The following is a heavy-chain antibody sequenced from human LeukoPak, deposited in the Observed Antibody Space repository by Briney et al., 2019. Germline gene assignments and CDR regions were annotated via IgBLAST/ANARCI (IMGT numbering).Heavy chain of an antibody. CDR3: ARFYYDSSGYYRSFDY. V-gene: IGHV4-61*02. J-gene: IGHJ4*02. CDR2: IYTSGST. D-gene: IGHD3-22*01. Sequence: SQTLSLTCTVSGGSISSGSYYWSWIRQPAGKGLEWIGRIYTSGSTNYNPSLKSRVTISVDTSKNQFSLRLSSVTAADTAVYYCARFYYDSSGYYRSFDYWGQGTLVTVSS. CDR1: GGSISSGSYY.